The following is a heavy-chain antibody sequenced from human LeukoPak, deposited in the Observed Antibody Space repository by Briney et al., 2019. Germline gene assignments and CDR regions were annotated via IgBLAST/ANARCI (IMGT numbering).Heavy chain of an antibody. Sequence: GGSLRLSCAASGFTFSYYGMHWVRQPPGKGLDWVAFIRYKASDRFYADSVKGRFTISRDNSKNTLYLQMNSLRVEDTAVYYGAKDLRRDTWFGESWGQGTLVTVSS. J-gene: IGHJ5*02. D-gene: IGHD3-10*01. CDR3: AKDLRRDTWFGES. V-gene: IGHV3-30*02. CDR2: IRYKASDR. CDR1: GFTFSYYG.